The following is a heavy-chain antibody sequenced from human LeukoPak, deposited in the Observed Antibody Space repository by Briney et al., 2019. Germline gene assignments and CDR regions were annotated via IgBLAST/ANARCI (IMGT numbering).Heavy chain of an antibody. CDR3: TRVVEYYDILTGSPQGDNYFDS. Sequence: SQTLSLTCAISGDIVSSNRAAWHWIRQSPSRGLEWLGRTYYGSKWYSDYAVSVKARITIIPDTSKNHFSLHLDSVTPEDTAVYCCTRVVEYYDILTGSPQGDNYFDSWGQGTLVTVSS. J-gene: IGHJ4*02. CDR2: TYYGSKWYS. CDR1: GDIVSSNRAA. V-gene: IGHV6-1*01. D-gene: IGHD3-9*01.